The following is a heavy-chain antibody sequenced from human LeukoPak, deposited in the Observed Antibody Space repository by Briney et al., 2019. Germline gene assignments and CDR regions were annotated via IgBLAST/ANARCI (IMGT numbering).Heavy chain of an antibody. J-gene: IGHJ5*02. CDR3: ARDHTGWFDP. Sequence: SVKVSCKASGGTFSSYAISWVRQAPGQGLEWMGGIIPIFGTANYAQKFQGRVTITADESTSTAYMELSSLRSEDSAVYYCARDHTGWFDPWGQGTLVTVSS. CDR1: GGTFSSYA. V-gene: IGHV1-69*13. CDR2: IIPIFGTA. D-gene: IGHD2-8*02.